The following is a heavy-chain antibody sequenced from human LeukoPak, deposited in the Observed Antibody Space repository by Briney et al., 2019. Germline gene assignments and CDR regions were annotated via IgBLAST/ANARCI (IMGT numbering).Heavy chain of an antibody. J-gene: IGHJ4*02. V-gene: IGHV4-39*01. CDR1: GGSISSSSYY. D-gene: IGHD1-26*01. CDR2: TYYSGST. CDR3: ARLKGELPYYFDY. Sequence: SETLSLTCTVSGGSISSSSYYWGWIRQPPGKGLEWIGSTYYSGSTYYNPSLKSRVTISVDTSKNQFSLKLSSVTAADTAVYYCARLKGELPYYFDYWGQGTLVTVSS.